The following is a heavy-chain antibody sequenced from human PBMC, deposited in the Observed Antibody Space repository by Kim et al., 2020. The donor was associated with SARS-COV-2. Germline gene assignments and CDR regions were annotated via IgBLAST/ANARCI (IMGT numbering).Heavy chain of an antibody. J-gene: IGHJ4*02. CDR3: ARGGTTMVRGVIIVTLDY. CDR1: GGSFSGYY. Sequence: SETLSLTCAVYGGSFSGYYWSWIRQPPGKGLEWIGEINHSGSTNYNPSLKSRVTISVDTSKNQFSLKLSSVTAADTAVYYCARGGTTMVRGVIIVTLDYWGQGTLVTVSS. V-gene: IGHV4-34*01. D-gene: IGHD3-10*01. CDR2: INHSGST.